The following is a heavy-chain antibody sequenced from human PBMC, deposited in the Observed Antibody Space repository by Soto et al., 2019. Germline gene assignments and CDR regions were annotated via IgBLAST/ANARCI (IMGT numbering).Heavy chain of an antibody. CDR2: ISAYNGNT. D-gene: IGHD2-15*01. CDR3: ARVSGASYYGMDV. CDR1: GYTFTSYG. V-gene: IGHV1-18*04. J-gene: IGHJ6*02. Sequence: QVQLVQSGAEVKKPGASVKVSCKASGYTFTSYGISWVRQAPGQWLEWMGWISAYNGNTNHAQKLQGRVTMNTDTPTSTAYMEVRSLRSEDTDVYYCARVSGASYYGMDVLVQGTPVTV.